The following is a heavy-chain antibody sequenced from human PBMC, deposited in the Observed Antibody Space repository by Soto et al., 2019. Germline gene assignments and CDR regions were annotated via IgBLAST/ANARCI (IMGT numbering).Heavy chain of an antibody. CDR3: ARGGCSSTSCYYYYYGMDV. V-gene: IGHV1-8*01. D-gene: IGHD2-2*01. CDR2: MNPNSGNT. J-gene: IGHJ6*02. Sequence: ASVKVSRKASGYTFTSYDINWVRQATGQGLEWMGWMNPNSGNTGYAQKFQGRVTMTRNTSISTAYMELSSLRSEDTAVYYCARGGCSSTSCYYYYYGMDVWGQGTTVTVSS. CDR1: GYTFTSYD.